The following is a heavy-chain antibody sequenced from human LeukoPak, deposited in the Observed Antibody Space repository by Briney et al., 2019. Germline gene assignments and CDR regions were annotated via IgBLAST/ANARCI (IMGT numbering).Heavy chain of an antibody. D-gene: IGHD2-2*01. CDR2: IYPGEFDI. CDR1: GYNFNDYW. V-gene: IGHV5-51*01. CDR3: ARRYCSSTSCQDTYFDY. Sequence: GESLKISCKGSGYNFNDYWIGWVRQMPGKGLEWVGLIYPGEFDIRYSPSFQGQVTISADKSISTAYLQWKSLKASDTAMYYCARRYCSSTSCQDTYFDYWGQGTMVTVSS. J-gene: IGHJ4*03.